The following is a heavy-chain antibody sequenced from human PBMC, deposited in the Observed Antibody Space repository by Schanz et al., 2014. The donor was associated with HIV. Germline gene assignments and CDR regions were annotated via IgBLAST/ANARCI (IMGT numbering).Heavy chain of an antibody. CDR3: AKGVSVAGSSYYFDY. CDR2: ISWSSGNI. CDR1: GFTFHDYG. V-gene: IGHV3-9*01. J-gene: IGHJ4*02. D-gene: IGHD6-19*01. Sequence: GQLVESGGDLVQPGRSLRLSCAATGFTFHDYGMHWVRQAPGKGLEWVSGISWSSGNIGYADSVKGRFTISRDNAKNSLYLQMSSLRREDTAFYYCAKGVSVAGSSYYFDYWGQGALVTVSS.